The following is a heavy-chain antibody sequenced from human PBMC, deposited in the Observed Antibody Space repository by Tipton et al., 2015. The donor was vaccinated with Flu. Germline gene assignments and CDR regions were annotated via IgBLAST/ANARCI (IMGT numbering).Heavy chain of an antibody. D-gene: IGHD3-10*02. CDR2: SHHTGST. Sequence: TLSLTCSVSGDSIGGAYYWGWIRQPPGKGLEWIGNSHHTGSTYRNPSLKSRVIISVDRSKNQFSLRLSSVTAADTAVYYCARHTGDSVRGVIDYWGQGTLVTVSS. CDR1: GDSIGGAYY. V-gene: IGHV4-38-2*01. J-gene: IGHJ4*02. CDR3: ARHTGDSVRGVIDY.